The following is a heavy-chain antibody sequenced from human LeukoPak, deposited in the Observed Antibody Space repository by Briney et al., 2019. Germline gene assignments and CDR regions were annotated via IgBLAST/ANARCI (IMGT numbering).Heavy chain of an antibody. V-gene: IGHV3-64*02. J-gene: IGHJ6*02. Sequence: PGRSLRLSCAASGFTFSSYGMHWVRQAPGEGLEYVSAISSNGGSTYYADSVKGRFTISRDNSKNTLFLQMGSLRVEDMAVYYCARGLRAYYYYGMDVWGQGTTVTVSS. CDR3: ARGLRAYYYYGMDV. CDR2: ISSNGGST. D-gene: IGHD3-3*01. CDR1: GFTFSSYG.